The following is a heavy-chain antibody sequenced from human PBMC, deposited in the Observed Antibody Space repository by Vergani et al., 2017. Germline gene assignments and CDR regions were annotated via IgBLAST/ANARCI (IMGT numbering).Heavy chain of an antibody. Sequence: QVQLQESGPGLVKPSETLSLTCAVSGYSIRSGYYWGWLRQPPGKGLEWIGSLYHSGSTSYNPSLKSRVTISIDTSKNQCSLKLGAVTAADAAVYYCARQGIYDILTGCFDYWGQGTLVTVSS. CDR3: ARQGIYDILTGCFDY. J-gene: IGHJ4*02. D-gene: IGHD3-9*01. V-gene: IGHV4-38-2*01. CDR1: GYSIRSGYY. CDR2: LYHSGST.